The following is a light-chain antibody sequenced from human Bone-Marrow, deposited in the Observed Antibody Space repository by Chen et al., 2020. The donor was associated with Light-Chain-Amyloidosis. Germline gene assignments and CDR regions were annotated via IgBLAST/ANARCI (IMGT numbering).Light chain of an antibody. J-gene: IGLJ2*01. CDR2: GKK. Sequence: SSVLTQAPAVSVALGQTVTITCQGDILRSDYASWYQQKPGPAPVIVMYGKKKRPSGIPDRFSGSGSGNTASLTMTGGQVEDEADYYCYSRESSGSNLSVVFGGGTKLTVL. CDR1: ILRSDY. V-gene: IGLV3-19*01. CDR3: YSRESSGSNLSVV.